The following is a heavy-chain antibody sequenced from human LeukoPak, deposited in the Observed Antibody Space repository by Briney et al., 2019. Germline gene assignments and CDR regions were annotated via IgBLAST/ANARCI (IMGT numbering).Heavy chain of an antibody. J-gene: IGHJ4*02. CDR1: GFTFSSYS. D-gene: IGHD5-12*01. CDR3: AQGGATISDY. CDR2: ISSSSSYI. V-gene: IGHV3-21*01. Sequence: GGSLRLSCAASGFTFSSYSMNWVRLAPGKGLEWVSSISSSSSYIYYADSVKGRFTISRDNAKNSLYLQMNSLRAEDTAVYYCAQGGATISDYWGQGTLVTVSS.